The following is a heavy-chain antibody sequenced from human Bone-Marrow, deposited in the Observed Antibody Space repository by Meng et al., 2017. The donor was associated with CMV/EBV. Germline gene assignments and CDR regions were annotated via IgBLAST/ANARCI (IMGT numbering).Heavy chain of an antibody. CDR1: GFNFDDSA. CDR2: ISWDGDDT. Sequence: GESLKISCAASGFNFDDSAMHWVRQAPGRSLEWVSLISWDGDDTYYAGSVKGRFTISRDNTKDSLFLQMSSLRPEDTALYFCAKDRHYDTRGFCSFSCDSWGQGTLVAVSS. V-gene: IGHV3-43D*03. J-gene: IGHJ4*02. CDR3: AKDRHYDTRGFCSFSCDS. D-gene: IGHD3-22*01.